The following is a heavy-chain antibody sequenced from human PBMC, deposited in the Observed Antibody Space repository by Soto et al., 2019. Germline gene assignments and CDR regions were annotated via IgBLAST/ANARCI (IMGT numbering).Heavy chain of an antibody. CDR2: ISYDGSNK. Sequence: GGSLRLSCAASGFTFSSYGMHWVRQAPGKGLEWVAVISYDGSNKYYADSVKGRFTISRDNSKNTLYLQMNSLRAEDTAVYYCAKDNINWNSFYYYGMDVWGQGTTVTVSS. CDR3: AKDNINWNSFYYYGMDV. J-gene: IGHJ6*02. V-gene: IGHV3-30*18. CDR1: GFTFSSYG. D-gene: IGHD1-7*01.